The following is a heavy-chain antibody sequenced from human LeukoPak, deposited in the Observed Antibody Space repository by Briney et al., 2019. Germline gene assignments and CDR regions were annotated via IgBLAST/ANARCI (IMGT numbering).Heavy chain of an antibody. CDR2: IYYNGSA. CDR1: GGSISSYY. CDR3: ARGGTQLTFPV. J-gene: IGHJ4*02. D-gene: IGHD4/OR15-4a*01. Sequence: SETLSLTCTVSGGSISSYYWSWIRQPPGKGLEWIGYIYYNGSANYNPSLKSRVTISVDTSKNQFSLKLASVSAADTAVYYCARGGTQLTFPVWGQGTLVTVSS. V-gene: IGHV4-59*01.